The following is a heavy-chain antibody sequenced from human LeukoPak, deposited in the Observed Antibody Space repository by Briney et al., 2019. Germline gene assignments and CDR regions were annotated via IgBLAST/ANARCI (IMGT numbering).Heavy chain of an antibody. CDR3: NGGEPNYGGDYIDY. J-gene: IGHJ4*02. CDR1: GGSFTGYY. Sequence: SETLSLTCAVYGGSFTGYYWSWIRQPPGKGLEWIGEISHRGSTNYNPSLKSRVTISVYTSKNQFSLKLTSVTAADTAVYYCNGGEPNYGGDYIDYWGQGTLVTVSS. V-gene: IGHV4-34*03. CDR2: ISHRGST. D-gene: IGHD3-16*01.